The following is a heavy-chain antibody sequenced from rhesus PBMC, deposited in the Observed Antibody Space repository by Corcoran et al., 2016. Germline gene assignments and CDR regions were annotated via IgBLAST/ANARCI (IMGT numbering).Heavy chain of an antibody. CDR3: AREYSSIYGLDS. V-gene: IGHV4S11*01. D-gene: IGHD4-23*01. J-gene: IGHJ6*01. CDR1: GGSISGNY. Sequence: QLQLQESGPGLVKPSETLPLTCAVSGGSISGNYWSWFRQPPGNGLEWIGYIYGSRSSTNYNPSLKSRVTLSVDTSKNQLSLKLSSVTAADTAVYYCAREYSSIYGLDSWGQGVVVTVSS. CDR2: IYGSRSST.